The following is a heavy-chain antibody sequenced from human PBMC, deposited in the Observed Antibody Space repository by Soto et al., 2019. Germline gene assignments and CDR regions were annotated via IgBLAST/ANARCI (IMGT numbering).Heavy chain of an antibody. CDR1: GYTFTDYY. V-gene: IGHV1-2*02. CDR2: INPYSGDT. Sequence: QVQLAQSGAEVKKPGASVKVSCKASGYTFTDYYIHWWRQAPAQGFEWMGWINPYSGDTRYEEKFQGRATMTRDTSISTTYMELSRLTSDDTALYYCASGPSHGAFDIWGQGTVITVSS. CDR3: ASGPSHGAFDI. J-gene: IGHJ3*02.